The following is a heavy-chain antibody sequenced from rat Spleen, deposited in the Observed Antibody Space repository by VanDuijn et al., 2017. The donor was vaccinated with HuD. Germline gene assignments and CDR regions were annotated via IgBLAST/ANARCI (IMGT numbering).Heavy chain of an antibody. D-gene: IGHD1-8*01. CDR3: ARPHSSHYVMDA. CDR1: GFTFSDYD. J-gene: IGHJ4*01. CDR2: ISYDGTST. V-gene: IGHV5-22*01. Sequence: EVQLVESGGGLVQPGRSMKLSCAASGFTFSDYDMAWVRQAPKKGLEWVAPISYDGTSTNFRDSLKGRFTISRDNAKSTLYLQMDSLGSEDTATYYCARPHSSHYVMDAWGQGASVTVSS.